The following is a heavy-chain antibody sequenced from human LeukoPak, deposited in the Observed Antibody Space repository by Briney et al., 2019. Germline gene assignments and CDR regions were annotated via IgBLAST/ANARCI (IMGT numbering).Heavy chain of an antibody. CDR3: AKTPMGLGYSSSTSCPIAFDI. CDR1: GFTFSSYA. Sequence: GGSLRLSCAASGFTFSSYAMSWVRQAPGKGLEWVSAISGSGGSTYYADSVKGRFTISRDNSKNTLYLQMNSLRAEDTAVYYCAKTPMGLGYSSSTSCPIAFDIWGQGTMVTVSS. V-gene: IGHV3-23*01. D-gene: IGHD2-2*01. J-gene: IGHJ3*02. CDR2: ISGSGGST.